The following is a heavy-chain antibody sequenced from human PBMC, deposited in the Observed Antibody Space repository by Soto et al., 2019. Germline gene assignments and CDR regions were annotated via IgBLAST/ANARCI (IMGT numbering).Heavy chain of an antibody. V-gene: IGHV1-18*01. J-gene: IGHJ6*02. D-gene: IGHD6-13*01. CDR1: GYTFTSYG. CDR2: LSAYNGNT. Sequence: QVQLVQSGAEVKKPGASVKVSCKASGYTFTSYGISWVRQAPGQGLEWMGWLSAYNGNTNYAQKLQGRVTMTTDTSTSTAYMELRSLRSDDTAVYYCARDYGLSRQLVIYYYGMDVWGQGTTVTVSS. CDR3: ARDYGLSRQLVIYYYGMDV.